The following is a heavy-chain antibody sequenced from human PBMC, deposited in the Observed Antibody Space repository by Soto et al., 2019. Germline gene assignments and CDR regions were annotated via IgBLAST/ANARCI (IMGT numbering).Heavy chain of an antibody. D-gene: IGHD3-10*01. CDR1: GFTFSYHA. Sequence: QVQLVESGGGVVQPGRSLRLSCTASGFTFSYHAMNWVRQAPGKGLEWVAIISYDGTNQYYADSVKGRFTISRDNSKNTLNLQMNSLRAEDTALYYCAKARYNYDSGTYSPFLIDYWGQGTLVTVSS. J-gene: IGHJ4*02. V-gene: IGHV3-30*18. CDR2: ISYDGTNQ. CDR3: AKARYNYDSGTYSPFLIDY.